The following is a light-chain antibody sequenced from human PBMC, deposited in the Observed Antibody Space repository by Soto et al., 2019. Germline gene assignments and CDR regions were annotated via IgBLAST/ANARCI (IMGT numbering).Light chain of an antibody. CDR1: QSVRKNY. Sequence: EIVLTQSPGTLSLSPGEGASLSCRASQSVRKNYLAWYQQKPGQAPRLLIYGASNRATGIPDRFSGSGSGTDFTLTISRLESEDFAVYYCQHCDYLPIFGPGTTVDFK. V-gene: IGKV3-20*01. CDR2: GAS. J-gene: IGKJ3*01. CDR3: QHCDYLPI.